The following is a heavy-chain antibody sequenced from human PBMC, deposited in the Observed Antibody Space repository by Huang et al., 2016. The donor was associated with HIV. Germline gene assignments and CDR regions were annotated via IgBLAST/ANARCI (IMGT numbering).Heavy chain of an antibody. J-gene: IGHJ4*02. CDR2: IRNDGRKK. D-gene: IGHD3-22*01. CDR1: GFILSNYG. Sequence: VQLMESGGGVVQPGWSLRLSCAASGFILSNYGMHWVRQTPGKGVEWVAFIRNDGRKKNYAESVKGRFTIARDNSKNTLCLQMNSLRPEDTAVYYCARGDYYDSSGYHPGYFDYWGQGTLVTVSS. V-gene: IGHV3-30*02. CDR3: ARGDYYDSSGYHPGYFDY.